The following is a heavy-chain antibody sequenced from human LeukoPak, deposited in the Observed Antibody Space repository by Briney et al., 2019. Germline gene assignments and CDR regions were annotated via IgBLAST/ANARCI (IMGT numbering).Heavy chain of an antibody. J-gene: IGHJ4*02. CDR1: VYTFTGYY. V-gene: IGHV1-2*02. CDR3: ARDRGYCSSTSCPYYFDY. Sequence: GASVKVSCKASVYTFTGYYMHWVRQAPGQGLEWMGWINPNSGGTNYAQKFQGRVTMTRGTSISTAYMELSRLRSDDTAVYYCARDRGYCSSTSCPYYFDYWGQGTLATVSS. CDR2: INPNSGGT. D-gene: IGHD2-2*01.